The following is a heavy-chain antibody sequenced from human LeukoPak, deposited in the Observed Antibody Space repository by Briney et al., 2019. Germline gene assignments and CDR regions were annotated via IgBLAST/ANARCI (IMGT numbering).Heavy chain of an antibody. Sequence: PSETLSLTCTVSGGSVSSYDWSWIRQPPGKGLEWIGYIYTSGSTNYNPSRKSRVTISVATSKNQSSLKLCSVTAADTAVYYCARQDYYDSSRFDYWGQGTLVTVSS. V-gene: IGHV4-4*09. CDR2: IYTSGST. CDR3: ARQDYYDSSRFDY. D-gene: IGHD3-22*01. J-gene: IGHJ4*02. CDR1: GGSVSSYD.